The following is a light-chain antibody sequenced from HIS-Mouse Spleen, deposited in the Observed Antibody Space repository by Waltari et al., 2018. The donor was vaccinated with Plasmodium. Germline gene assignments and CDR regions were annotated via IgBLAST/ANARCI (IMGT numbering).Light chain of an antibody. J-gene: IGLJ3*02. V-gene: IGLV2-14*03. Sequence: QSALTQPASVSGSPGQSITISCTGTSSDVGGYNVSWYQQHPGKAPKLMIYDVSNRPSGVSNRFSGSKSGNTASLTISGLQAEDEADYYCSSYTSSSTWVFGGGTKLTVL. CDR2: DVS. CDR1: SSDVGGYN. CDR3: SSYTSSSTWV.